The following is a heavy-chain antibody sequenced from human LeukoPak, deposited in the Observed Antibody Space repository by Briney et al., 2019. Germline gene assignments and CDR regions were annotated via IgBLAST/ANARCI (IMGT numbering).Heavy chain of an antibody. CDR2: IKQDGSEK. CDR3: ARDGATHSYYYGMDV. Sequence: PGGSLRLSCVASGFTFTNYWMSWVRQAPGKGLEWVANIKQDGSEKYYVDSVKGRFTISRDNAKNSLYLQVNSLRAEDTAVYYCARDGATHSYYYGMDVWGQGTTVTVSS. J-gene: IGHJ6*02. V-gene: IGHV3-7*01. D-gene: IGHD4-17*01. CDR1: GFTFTNYW.